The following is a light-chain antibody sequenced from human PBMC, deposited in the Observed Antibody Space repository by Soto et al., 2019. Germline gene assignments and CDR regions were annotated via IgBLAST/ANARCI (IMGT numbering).Light chain of an antibody. CDR1: QDIKNY. CDR3: QQYDNRPLT. CDR2: DAS. V-gene: IGKV1-33*01. J-gene: IGKJ4*01. Sequence: DIQMTQSPSSLSASVGDRVTITCQASQDIKNYLNWYQQKSGKAPKLLIYDASDLETGVPSRFIGSGSGTDFTFTINSLQPEDIATYYCQQYDNRPLTFGGGTKVEIK.